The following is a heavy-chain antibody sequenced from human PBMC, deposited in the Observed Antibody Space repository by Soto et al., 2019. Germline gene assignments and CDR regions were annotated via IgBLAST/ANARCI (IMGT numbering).Heavy chain of an antibody. Sequence: QVPLQESGPGLVKPSETLSLTCTVSGGSISSYYWSWIRQPPGKGLEWIGYIYYSGSTNYNPSLKSRFTISVDTSKNQFSLKLSSVTAADTAVYYCARELFGRSVWFDPWGQGTLVTVSS. CDR1: GGSISSYY. CDR3: ARELFGRSVWFDP. D-gene: IGHD3-10*01. CDR2: IYYSGST. J-gene: IGHJ5*02. V-gene: IGHV4-59*01.